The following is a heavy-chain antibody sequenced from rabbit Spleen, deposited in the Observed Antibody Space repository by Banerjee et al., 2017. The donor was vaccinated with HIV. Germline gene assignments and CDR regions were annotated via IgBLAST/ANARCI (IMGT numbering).Heavy chain of an antibody. V-gene: IGHV1S7*01. D-gene: IGHD1-1*01. CDR1: GFDFSSYY. CDR3: AREDVGGSVSL. Sequence: QLKESGGGLVQPGGSLKLSCKGSGFDFSSYYMSWVRQAPGKGLEWIGIIYPITETTYYANWVNGRFTISSDNAQNTVDLQMNSLTAADTATYFCAREDVGGSVSLWGPGTLVTVS. J-gene: IGHJ4*01. CDR2: IYPITETT.